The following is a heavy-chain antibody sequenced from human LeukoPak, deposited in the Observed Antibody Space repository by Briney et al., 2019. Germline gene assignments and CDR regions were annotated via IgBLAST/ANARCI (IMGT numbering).Heavy chain of an antibody. CDR1: GFTFSDYY. D-gene: IGHD6-19*01. Sequence: GGSLRLSCAASGFTFSDYYMSWIRQAPGKGPEWVSYISSSSSYTNYADSVKGRFTISRDNAKNSLYLQMSSLRAEDTAVYYCARVVAVADRWPFDYWGQGTLVTVSS. CDR2: ISSSSSYT. V-gene: IGHV3-11*06. J-gene: IGHJ4*02. CDR3: ARVVAVADRWPFDY.